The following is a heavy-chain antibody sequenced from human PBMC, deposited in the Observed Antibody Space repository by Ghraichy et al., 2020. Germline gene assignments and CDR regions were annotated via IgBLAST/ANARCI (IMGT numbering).Heavy chain of an antibody. CDR3: TKGDSSAYFYYGMDV. CDR2: ISGSGGRT. Sequence: GSLRLSCAASGFTFNNYAMNWVRQAPGKGLEWVSAISGSGGRTYYADSVKGRFTISRDNSKNTLYLQMSSLRAEDTAVYSCTKGDSSAYFYYGMDVWGQGTTVTVSS. J-gene: IGHJ6*02. V-gene: IGHV3-23*01. CDR1: GFTFNNYA. D-gene: IGHD3-10*01.